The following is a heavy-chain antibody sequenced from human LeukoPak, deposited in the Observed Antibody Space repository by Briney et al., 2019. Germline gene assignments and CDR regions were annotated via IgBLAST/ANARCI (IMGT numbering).Heavy chain of an antibody. CDR1: GGSISSGDYY. Sequence: SETLSLTCTVSGGSISSGDYYWSWIRQPPGKGLEWIGYIYYSGSTYYNPSLKSRVTISVDTSKNQFSLKLSSVTAADTAVYYCARGPHDYGDFYYFDYWGQGTLVTISS. J-gene: IGHJ4*02. CDR2: IYYSGST. D-gene: IGHD4-17*01. V-gene: IGHV4-30-4*08. CDR3: ARGPHDYGDFYYFDY.